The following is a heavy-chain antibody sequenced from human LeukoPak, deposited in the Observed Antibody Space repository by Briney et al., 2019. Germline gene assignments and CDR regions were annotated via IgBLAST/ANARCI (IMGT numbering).Heavy chain of an antibody. CDR3: ARNVERWLVRTWFDP. CDR2: INPSGGST. D-gene: IGHD6-19*01. CDR1: GYTFTSYY. J-gene: IGHJ5*02. V-gene: IGHV1-46*01. Sequence: ASVTVSCKASGYTFTSYYMHWVRQAPGQGLEWMGIINPSGGSTSYAQKFQGRVTMTRDMSTSTAYMELSRLRSDDTAVYYCARNVERWLVRTWFDPWGQGTLVTVSS.